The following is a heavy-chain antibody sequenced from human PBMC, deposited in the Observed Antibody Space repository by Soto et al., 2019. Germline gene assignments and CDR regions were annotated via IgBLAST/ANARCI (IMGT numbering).Heavy chain of an antibody. J-gene: IGHJ5*02. Sequence: GESLKISCKGSGYSFTSYWIGWVRQMPGKGLEWMGIIYPGDSDTRYSPSFQGQVTISADKSISTAYLQWSSLKAPDTAMYYCARHGGSGYGSTTQDWFDPWGQGTLVTVSS. CDR1: GYSFTSYW. V-gene: IGHV5-51*01. CDR3: ARHGGSGYGSTTQDWFDP. CDR2: IYPGDSDT. D-gene: IGHD3-10*01.